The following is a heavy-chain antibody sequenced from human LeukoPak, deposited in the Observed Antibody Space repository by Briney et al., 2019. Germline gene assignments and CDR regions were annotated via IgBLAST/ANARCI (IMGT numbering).Heavy chain of an antibody. D-gene: IGHD2-21*02. V-gene: IGHV4-31*03. Sequence: SQTLSLTCTVSGGSISSGDYSWSWIRQHPGKGLEWIGYIHYSGSTFYNPSLKSRVTVAVDTSKTQFSLKLTSVTAADTAVYYCARESLAYCSGDCYSSPFDYWGQGTLVTVSS. CDR2: IHYSGST. J-gene: IGHJ4*02. CDR3: ARESLAYCSGDCYSSPFDY. CDR1: GGSISSGDYS.